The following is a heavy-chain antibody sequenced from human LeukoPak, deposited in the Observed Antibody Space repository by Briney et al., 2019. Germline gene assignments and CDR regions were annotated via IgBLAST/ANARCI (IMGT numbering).Heavy chain of an antibody. V-gene: IGHV1-18*01. CDR2: ISAYNGNT. J-gene: IGHJ4*02. CDR3: ARLDYDILTGYPPFDY. D-gene: IGHD3-9*01. CDR1: GYTFTSYG. Sequence: APVKVSCKASGYTFTSYGISWVRQAPGQGLEWMGWISAYNGNTNYAQKLQGRVTMTTDTSTSTAYMELRSLRSDDTAVYYCARLDYDILTGYPPFDYWGQGTLVTVSS.